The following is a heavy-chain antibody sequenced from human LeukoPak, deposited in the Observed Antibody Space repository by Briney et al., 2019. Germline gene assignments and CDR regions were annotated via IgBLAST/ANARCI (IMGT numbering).Heavy chain of an antibody. V-gene: IGHV6-1*01. CDR2: TYYRSRWHN. J-gene: IGHJ6*02. CDR3: ARVPLDTAMLTYPEPYYYYGMDV. D-gene: IGHD5-18*01. Sequence: SQTLSLTCAISGDSVSSKSAAWTWIRQSPSRGLEWLGRTYYRSRWHNDYAVSVRGRITVNPDTSKNQFSLQLTSVTPEDTAVYYCARVPLDTAMLTYPEPYYYYGMDVWGQGTTVTVSS. CDR1: GDSVSSKSAA.